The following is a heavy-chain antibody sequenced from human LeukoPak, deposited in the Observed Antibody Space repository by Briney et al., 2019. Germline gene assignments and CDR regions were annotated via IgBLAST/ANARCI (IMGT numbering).Heavy chain of an antibody. D-gene: IGHD3-10*01. V-gene: IGHV3-33*01. CDR1: GFTFSSYG. Sequence: PGGSLRLSCAASGFTFSSYGMHWVRQAPGKGLEWVAVIWYDGSNKYYADSVKGRFTISRDNSKNTLYLQMNSLRAEDTAVYYCARAPGIRITMVRGVIKIVDYWGQGTLVTVSS. J-gene: IGHJ4*02. CDR3: ARAPGIRITMVRGVIKIVDY. CDR2: IWYDGSNK.